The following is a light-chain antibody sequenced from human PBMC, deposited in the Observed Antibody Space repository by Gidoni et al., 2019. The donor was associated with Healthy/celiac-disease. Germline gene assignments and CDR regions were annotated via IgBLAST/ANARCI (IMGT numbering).Light chain of an antibody. V-gene: IGKV1-39*01. CDR2: AAP. J-gene: IGKJ2*01. Sequence: MTQSPSSLSASVGDRVTITCRASQSISSYLNWYQQKPGKAPKLLIYAAPSLQSGVPSRFSGSGSGTDFTLTISSLQPEDFATYYCQQSYSTPYTFGQGTKLEIK. CDR3: QQSYSTPYT. CDR1: QSISSY.